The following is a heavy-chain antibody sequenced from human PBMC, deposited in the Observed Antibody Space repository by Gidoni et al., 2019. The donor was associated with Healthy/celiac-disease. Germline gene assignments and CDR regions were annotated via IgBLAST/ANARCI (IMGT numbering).Heavy chain of an antibody. V-gene: IGHV3-49*03. CDR2: IRSKAYGGTT. CDR1: GFTFGYYA. D-gene: IGHD4-17*01. CDR3: TREDHYGDYIIPFDY. J-gene: IGHJ4*02. Sequence: EVQLVESGGGLVQQGRSLRLSGTASGFTFGYYAMSWFRQAPGKGREWVGFIRSKAYGGTTEDAASVQGRFTISRDDSKSIAYLQMNSLKTEDTAVYYCTREDHYGDYIIPFDYWGQGTLVTVSS.